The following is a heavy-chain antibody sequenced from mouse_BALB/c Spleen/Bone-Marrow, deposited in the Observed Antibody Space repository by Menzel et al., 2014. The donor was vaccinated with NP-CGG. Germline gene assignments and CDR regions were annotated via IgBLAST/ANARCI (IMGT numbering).Heavy chain of an antibody. CDR3: ARDGNYYAMDY. V-gene: IGHV5-4*02. Sequence: EVKVVESGGGLVKPGGSLKLSCAASGFTFSDYYMYWVRQTPEKRLEWVATIRDGGSYTYYPDSVKGRFTISRDNAKNNLYLQMSSLKSEDTAMYYCARDGNYYAMDYWGQGTSVTVSS. CDR2: IRDGGSYT. CDR1: GFTFSDYY. J-gene: IGHJ4*01. D-gene: IGHD2-1*01.